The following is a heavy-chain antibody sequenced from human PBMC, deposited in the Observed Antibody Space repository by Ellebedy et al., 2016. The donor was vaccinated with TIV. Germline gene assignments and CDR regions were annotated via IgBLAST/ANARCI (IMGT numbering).Heavy chain of an antibody. J-gene: IGHJ4*02. CDR1: RFSLSNSF. V-gene: IGHV3-23*01. Sequence: GESLKISXASSRFSLSNSFMSWIRQAPGKGLEWVSTLTADGRSTYFADSVKGRFTISRDNSKNTVYLQMNSLRSEDTAVYYCRPGHYSDAWGQGTLVTVSS. CDR2: LTADGRST. CDR3: RPGHYSDA.